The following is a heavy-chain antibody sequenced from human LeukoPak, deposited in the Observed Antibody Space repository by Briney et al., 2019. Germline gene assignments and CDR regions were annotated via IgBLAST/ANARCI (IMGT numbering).Heavy chain of an antibody. CDR3: ARSWGKLDF. CDR2: ISGSSGTI. V-gene: IGHV3-48*02. J-gene: IGHJ4*02. Sequence: GGSLRLSCAASGFTFSSQSMNWVRQAPGKGLEWISHISGSSGTIQYADSVKGRFTVSRDNAKNSLYLQKNSLRDEDTAVYYCARSWGKLDFWGQGTLVTVSS. D-gene: IGHD7-27*01. CDR1: GFTFSSQS.